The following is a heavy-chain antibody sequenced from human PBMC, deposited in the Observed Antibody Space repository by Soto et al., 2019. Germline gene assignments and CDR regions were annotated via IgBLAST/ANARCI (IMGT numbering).Heavy chain of an antibody. CDR2: ISSSSSYT. J-gene: IGHJ6*02. CDR3: AKQKDGGYSYFRRGYYYYGMDV. Sequence: PGGSLRLSCAASGFTSSDYYMSWIRQAPGKGLEWVSYISSSSSYTNYADSVKGRFTISRDNAKNSLYLQMNSLRAEDTAVYYCAKQKDGGYSYFRRGYYYYGMDVWGQGTTVTVSS. CDR1: GFTSSDYY. D-gene: IGHD5-18*01. V-gene: IGHV3-11*06.